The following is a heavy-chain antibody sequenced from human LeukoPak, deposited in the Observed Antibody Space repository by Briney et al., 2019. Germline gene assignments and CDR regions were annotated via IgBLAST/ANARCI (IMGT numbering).Heavy chain of an antibody. CDR3: AKWGDYNILTGYYVPAY. V-gene: IGHV3-23*01. CDR1: GFTFTNYA. D-gene: IGHD3-9*01. J-gene: IGHJ4*02. CDR2: ITGSDGSS. Sequence: GTSLRLSCVASGFTFTNYAMSWVRQAPGKGLEWVSAITGSDGSSYYADSVKGRFTISRDNSKNTLYLQVNSLRAEDTAVYYCAKWGDYNILTGYYVPAYWGQGTLVTVSS.